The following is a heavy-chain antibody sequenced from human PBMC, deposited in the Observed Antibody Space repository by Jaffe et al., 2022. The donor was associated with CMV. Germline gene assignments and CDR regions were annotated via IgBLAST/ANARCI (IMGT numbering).Heavy chain of an antibody. J-gene: IGHJ4*02. D-gene: IGHD3-3*01. CDR2: INHSGST. Sequence: QVQLQQWGAGLLKPSETLSLTCAVYGGSFSGYYWSWIRQPPGKGLEWIGEINHSGSTNYNPSLKSRVTISVDTSKNQFSLKLSSVTAADTAVYYCARGRTQYYDFWSAYYFDYWGQGTLVTVSS. CDR1: GGSFSGYY. CDR3: ARGRTQYYDFWSAYYFDY. V-gene: IGHV4-34*01.